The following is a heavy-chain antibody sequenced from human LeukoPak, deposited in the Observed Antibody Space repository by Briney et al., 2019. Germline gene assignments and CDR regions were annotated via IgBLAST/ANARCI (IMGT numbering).Heavy chain of an antibody. CDR3: VVGGSPGY. J-gene: IGHJ4*02. CDR2: ISTDGYTT. V-gene: IGHV3-74*01. CDR1: GLAFSAYK. Sequence: GSMRLSCAASGLAFSAYKMHWVRQAPRKGLVWVSRISTDGYTTDYADFVQGRFTASRDNTKNAWSLEMNSLRAEDTAVYYCVVGGSPGYWGQGTLVTVSS. D-gene: IGHD2-15*01.